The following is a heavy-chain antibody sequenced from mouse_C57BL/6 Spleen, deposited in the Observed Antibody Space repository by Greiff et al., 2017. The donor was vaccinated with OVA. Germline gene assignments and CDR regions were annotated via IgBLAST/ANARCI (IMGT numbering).Heavy chain of an antibody. CDR3: ARGDYYGSSYGNYYAMDY. D-gene: IGHD1-1*01. CDR2: FHPYNDDT. V-gene: IGHV1-47*01. CDR1: GYTFTTYP. Sequence: VQLQQSGAELVKPGASVKMSCKASGYTFTTYPIEWMKQNHGKSLEWIGNFHPYNDDTKYNEKFKGKATLTVEKSSSTVYLELSRLTSDDSAVYYCARGDYYGSSYGNYYAMDYWGQGTSVTVSS. J-gene: IGHJ4*01.